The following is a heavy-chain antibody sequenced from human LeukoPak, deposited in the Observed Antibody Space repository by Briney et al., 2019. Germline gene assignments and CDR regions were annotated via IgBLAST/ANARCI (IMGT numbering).Heavy chain of an antibody. Sequence: GGSLRLSCAASGFTFDDYNMHWVRQVPGRGLEWVSLVSWDGTVTYYRDSVEGRFTISRDNSKNFLYLQMNSLKSEDAGFYFCAKGGVTIITKKDYLEYWGPGTLVTVSS. CDR3: AKGGVTIITKKDYLEY. CDR1: GFTFDDYN. D-gene: IGHD3-10*01. CDR2: VSWDGTVT. J-gene: IGHJ4*02. V-gene: IGHV3-43*01.